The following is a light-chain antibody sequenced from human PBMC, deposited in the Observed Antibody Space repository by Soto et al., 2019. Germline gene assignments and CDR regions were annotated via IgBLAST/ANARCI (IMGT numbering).Light chain of an antibody. Sequence: EIVSTQSPATLSLSPGERATLSCRASQSVSSYLAWYQQKPGQAPRLLIYDASNRATGIPARFSGSGSGTDFTLTISSLEPEDFAVYYCQQRGSWPFTFGPGTKVDSK. V-gene: IGKV3-11*01. CDR1: QSVSSY. CDR2: DAS. CDR3: QQRGSWPFT. J-gene: IGKJ3*01.